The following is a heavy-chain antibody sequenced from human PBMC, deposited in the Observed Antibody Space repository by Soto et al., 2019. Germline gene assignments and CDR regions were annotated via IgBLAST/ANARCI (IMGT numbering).Heavy chain of an antibody. CDR1: GGSISSSSYY. V-gene: IGHV4-39*01. CDR3: ASTYYDFWCGPIRAFDI. CDR2: IYHSGNT. Sequence: QLQLQESGPGLVKPSETLSLPCTVSGGSISSSSYYWGWIRQPPGRGLEWIGSIYHSGNTNYNPSLKSGVTISVDTSENQFSLKLSSVTAADTAVYHCASTYYDFWCGPIRAFDIWGQGTMVTVSS. J-gene: IGHJ3*02. D-gene: IGHD3-3*01.